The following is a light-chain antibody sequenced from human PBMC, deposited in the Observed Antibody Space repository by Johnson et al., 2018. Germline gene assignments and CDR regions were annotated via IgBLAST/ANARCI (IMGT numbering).Light chain of an antibody. CDR2: ENN. V-gene: IGLV1-51*02. CDR3: GTWDSSLSAGNV. J-gene: IGLJ1*01. Sequence: QSVLTQPPSVSAAPGQKVTISCSGSSSNIGNNYVSWYQQLPGTAPTLLIYENNKRPSGIPDRFSGSKSGTSATLGITGLQTGDEADYYCGTWDSSLSAGNVFGTGNKVTVL. CDR1: SSNIGNNY.